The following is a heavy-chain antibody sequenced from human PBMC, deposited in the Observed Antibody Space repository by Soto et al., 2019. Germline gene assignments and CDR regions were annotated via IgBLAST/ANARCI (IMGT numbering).Heavy chain of an antibody. CDR3: AREGPNWNYVVYYYGMDV. V-gene: IGHV1-69*13. CDR2: IIPIFGTA. CDR1: GGTFSSYA. Sequence: ASVKVSCKASGGTFSSYAISWVRQAPGQGLEWMGGIIPIFGTANYAQKFQGRVTITADESTSTAYMELSSLRSEDTAVYYCAREGPNWNYVVYYYGMDVWGQGTTVTVSS. D-gene: IGHD1-7*01. J-gene: IGHJ6*02.